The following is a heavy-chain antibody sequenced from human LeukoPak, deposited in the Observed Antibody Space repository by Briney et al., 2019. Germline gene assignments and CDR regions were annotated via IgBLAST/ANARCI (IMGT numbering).Heavy chain of an antibody. D-gene: IGHD3-22*01. CDR1: GGTFSSYA. Sequence: ASVKVSCKASGGTFSSYAISWVRQAPGPGLEWMGRIIPIFGTANYAQKFPGRVTITTDESTSTAYMELSSLRSEDTAVYYCASSYYYDSSGYPFDYWGQGTLVTVSS. V-gene: IGHV1-69*05. J-gene: IGHJ4*02. CDR2: IIPIFGTA. CDR3: ASSYYYDSSGYPFDY.